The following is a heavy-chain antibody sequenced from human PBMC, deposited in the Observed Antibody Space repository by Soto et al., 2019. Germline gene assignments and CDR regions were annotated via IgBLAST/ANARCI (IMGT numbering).Heavy chain of an antibody. V-gene: IGHV3-30*18. CDR2: ISYDGSNK. J-gene: IGHJ4*02. Sequence: PGGSLRLSCAASGFTFSSYGMHWVRQAPGKGLEWVAVISYDGSNKYYADSVKGRFTISRDNSNNTLYLQMSSLRAEDTAVYYCAKDLEVLSARFESWGQGALVTVSS. CDR3: AKDLEVLSARFES. CDR1: GFTFSSYG. D-gene: IGHD2-15*01.